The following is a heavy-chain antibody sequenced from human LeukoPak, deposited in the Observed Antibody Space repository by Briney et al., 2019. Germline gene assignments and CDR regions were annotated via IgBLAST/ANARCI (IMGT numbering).Heavy chain of an antibody. CDR2: IYHSGST. J-gene: IGHJ5*02. CDR3: ARDSGASRGYCSSTSCSSTDNWFDP. V-gene: IGHV4-38-2*02. D-gene: IGHD2-2*01. CDR1: GYSISSGYY. Sequence: SETLSLTCTVSGYSISSGYYWGWIRQHPGKGLEWIGSIYHSGSTYYNPSLKSRVTISVDTSKNQFSLKLSSVTAADTAVYYCARDSGASRGYCSSTSCSSTDNWFDPWGQGTLVTVSS.